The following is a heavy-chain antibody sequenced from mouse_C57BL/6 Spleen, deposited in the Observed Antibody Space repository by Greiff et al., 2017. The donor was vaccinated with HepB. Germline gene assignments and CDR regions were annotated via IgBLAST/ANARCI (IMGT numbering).Heavy chain of an antibody. V-gene: IGHV14-2*01. CDR2: IDPEDGET. CDR1: GFNIKDYY. CDR3: AKRGEDEDAMDY. J-gene: IGHJ4*01. Sequence: EVQLQQSGAELVKPGASVKLSCTASGFNIKDYYMHWVKQRTEQGLEWIGRIDPEDGETKCAPKFQGKATITADTSSNTAYLQLSSLTSEDTAVYYCAKRGEDEDAMDYWGQGTSVTVSS.